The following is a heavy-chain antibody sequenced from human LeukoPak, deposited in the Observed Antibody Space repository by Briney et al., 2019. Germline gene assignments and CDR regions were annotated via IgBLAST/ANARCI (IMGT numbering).Heavy chain of an antibody. Sequence: GGSLRLSCAASGFTFSSYGMHWVRQAPGKGLEWVAVMSYDGSNKFYADSVKGRFTISRDNSKNTLHLQMNSLRAEDTAVYYCTKDRGVARGGGGMDVWGQGTTVTVSS. CDR3: TKDRGVARGGGGMDV. CDR2: MSYDGSNK. CDR1: GFTFSSYG. V-gene: IGHV3-30*18. J-gene: IGHJ6*02. D-gene: IGHD6-13*01.